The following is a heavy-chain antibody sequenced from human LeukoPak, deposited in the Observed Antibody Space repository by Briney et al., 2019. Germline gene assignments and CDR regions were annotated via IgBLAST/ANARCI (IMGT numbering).Heavy chain of an antibody. D-gene: IGHD1-26*01. CDR2: IYYTGST. V-gene: IGHV4-59*01. CDR1: GGSISPYY. J-gene: IGHJ6*02. Sequence: SETLSLTCTVSGGSISPYYWTWIRHPPGKRLEWLGDIYYTGSTNYNPSLKSRVTISLDTSNNQFSLKLISMTAADTAVYYCARLVGVRLPAVVWGQGTTVTVSS. CDR3: ARLVGVRLPAVV.